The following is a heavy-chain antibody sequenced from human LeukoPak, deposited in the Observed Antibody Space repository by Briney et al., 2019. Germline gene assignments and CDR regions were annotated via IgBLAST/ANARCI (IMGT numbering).Heavy chain of an antibody. CDR3: ARDGVSDSSGYSGDY. CDR1: GYTFTGYY. Sequence: ASVKVSCKASGYTFTGYYMHWVRQAPGQGFEWMGWISAYNGRTDYAEKFQGRVTLTTDTSTRTAYMELGSLRFDDTAVYYCARDGVSDSSGYSGDYWGQGTLVTVSS. CDR2: ISAYNGRT. J-gene: IGHJ4*02. D-gene: IGHD3-22*01. V-gene: IGHV1-18*04.